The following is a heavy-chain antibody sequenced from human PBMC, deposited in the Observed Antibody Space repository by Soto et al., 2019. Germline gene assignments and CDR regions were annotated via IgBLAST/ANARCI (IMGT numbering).Heavy chain of an antibody. CDR1: GDSVSSNSAA. D-gene: IGHD3-22*01. Sequence: SQTLSLTCAISGDSVSSNSAAWNCIRQSPSRGLEWLGRTYYRSKWYNDYAVSVKSRITINPDTSKNQFSLQLNSVTPEDTAVYYCARVNYYDSSGYYFPYGMDVWGQGTTVTVSS. V-gene: IGHV6-1*01. CDR2: TYYRSKWYN. J-gene: IGHJ6*02. CDR3: ARVNYYDSSGYYFPYGMDV.